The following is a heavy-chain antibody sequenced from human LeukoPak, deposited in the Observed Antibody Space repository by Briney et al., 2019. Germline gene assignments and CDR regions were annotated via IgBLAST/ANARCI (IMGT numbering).Heavy chain of an antibody. V-gene: IGHV3-30*18. Sequence: GGSLRLSCAASGFTFSSYDMHWVRQAPGKGLEWVAVISYDGSNKYYADSVKGRFTISRDNSKNTLYLQMNSLRAEDTAVYYCAKEIYDYWGQGTLVTVSS. CDR2: ISYDGSNK. CDR3: AKEIYDY. J-gene: IGHJ4*02. CDR1: GFTFSSYD.